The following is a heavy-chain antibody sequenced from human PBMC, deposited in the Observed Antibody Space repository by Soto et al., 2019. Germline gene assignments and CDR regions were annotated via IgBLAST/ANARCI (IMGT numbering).Heavy chain of an antibody. D-gene: IGHD2-8*02. CDR3: TGEVASGY. J-gene: IGHJ4*02. Sequence: QVQLVESGGGVVQPGRSLRLSCAGSGFTVSTYGMHCVRQAPGKGLEWVAVIARDGGTKYYADSLKGRFTISRDNSRNTLFLEMNSLRGADMAVYYCTGEVASGYWGQGTLVTVS. V-gene: IGHV3-30*03. CDR2: IARDGGTK. CDR1: GFTVSTYG.